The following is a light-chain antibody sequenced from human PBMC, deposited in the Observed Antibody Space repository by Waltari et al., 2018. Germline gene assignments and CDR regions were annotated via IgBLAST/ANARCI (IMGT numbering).Light chain of an antibody. CDR2: GAS. CDR1: QSFSSN. V-gene: IGKV3D-15*01. CDR3: QQYNTWPLT. J-gene: IGKJ4*01. Sequence: EIVMTQSPATLSLSPGEGATLSCRASQSFSSNLAWYQQKPGQAPRLLIYGASTRATGIPARFSGSGSGTEFTLTISSLQSEDFAVYYCQQYNTWPLTFGGGTKVEI.